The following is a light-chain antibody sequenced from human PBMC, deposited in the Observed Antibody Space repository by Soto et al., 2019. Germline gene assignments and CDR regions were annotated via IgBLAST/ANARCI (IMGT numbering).Light chain of an antibody. Sequence: IGLTGYHDSLAVALVEISNINFNSIHSVLYSSNNKNYLAWYQQKPGQPPKLLIYWASTRESGVPDRFSGSGSGTEFTLTISVLQCDDFTVYSCLQYHNLWAFGQGTKVDIK. CDR2: WAS. CDR1: HSVLYSSNNKNY. J-gene: IGKJ1*01. CDR3: LQYHNLWA. V-gene: IGKV4-1*01.